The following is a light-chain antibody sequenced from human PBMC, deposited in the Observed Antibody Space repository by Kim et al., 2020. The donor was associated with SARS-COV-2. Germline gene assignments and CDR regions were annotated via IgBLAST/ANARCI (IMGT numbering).Light chain of an antibody. CDR1: QIVSSN. J-gene: IGKJ1*01. CDR3: QQYNNWPQT. CDR2: SAS. V-gene: IGKV3-15*01. Sequence: EIVMTQSPATLSVSLGERATLSCRASQIVSSNLACYQQIPGQAPRLLIYSASTRATGIPARFSGSGSGTEFTLTISSLQSEDFAVYYCQQYNNWPQTFGPGTKVDIK.